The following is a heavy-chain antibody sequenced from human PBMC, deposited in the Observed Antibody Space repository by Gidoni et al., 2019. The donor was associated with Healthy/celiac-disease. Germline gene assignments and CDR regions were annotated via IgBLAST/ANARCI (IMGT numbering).Heavy chain of an antibody. D-gene: IGHD2-2*01. Sequence: EVQLVESGGGLVQPGGSLRLSCAASGFTFSSYWMSWVRQAPGKGLEWVANIKQDGSEKYYVDSVKGRFTISRDNAKNSLYLQMNSLRAEDTAVYYCARESVPAAIYYYYYGMDVWGQGTTVTVSS. V-gene: IGHV3-7*01. J-gene: IGHJ6*02. CDR1: GFTFSSYW. CDR3: ARESVPAAIYYYYYGMDV. CDR2: IKQDGSEK.